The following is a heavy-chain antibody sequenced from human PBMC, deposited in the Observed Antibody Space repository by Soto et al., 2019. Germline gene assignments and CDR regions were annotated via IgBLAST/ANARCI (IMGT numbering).Heavy chain of an antibody. CDR2: IYYSGNT. D-gene: IGHD6-13*01. CDR3: ARPYSSSWYYFDY. Sequence: SETLSLTCTVSGGSISSYYWSWIRQPPGKGLEWIGYIYYSGNTYYNPSLKSRVTISEDTPKNQFSLKLSSVTAADTAVYYCARPYSSSWYYFDYWGQGTLVTVSS. CDR1: GGSISSYY. V-gene: IGHV4-59*12. J-gene: IGHJ4*02.